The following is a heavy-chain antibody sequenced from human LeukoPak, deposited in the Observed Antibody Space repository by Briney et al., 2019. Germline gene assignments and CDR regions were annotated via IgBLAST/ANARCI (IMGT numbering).Heavy chain of an antibody. J-gene: IGHJ6*03. CDR2: IYGSGST. V-gene: IGHV4-4*07. Sequence: SETLSLTCTVSGGSIFSFSWSWIRQPAGMGLEWIGHIYGSGSTNYNPSLKSRVSMSVDTSKNQFSLKLSSVTAADTAVYYCARVRLPYYDILTGSPNWDYYYYMDVWGKGTTVTVSS. CDR1: GGSIFSFS. D-gene: IGHD3-9*01. CDR3: ARVRLPYYDILTGSPNWDYYYYMDV.